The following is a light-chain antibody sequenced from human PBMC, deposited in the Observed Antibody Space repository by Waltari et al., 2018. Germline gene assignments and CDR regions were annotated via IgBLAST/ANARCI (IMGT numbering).Light chain of an antibody. Sequence: IQLTQSPSFLSASIGDRVTITCRASQGIISSSAWYQQKPGKAPKLRISAASALQSGVPSRFSCSGSGTEFTLTISSLQPEDFATYYCQELNTYPQSLTFGGGTKVEI. V-gene: IGKV1-9*01. CDR3: QELNTYPQSLT. CDR2: AAS. CDR1: QGIISS. J-gene: IGKJ4*01.